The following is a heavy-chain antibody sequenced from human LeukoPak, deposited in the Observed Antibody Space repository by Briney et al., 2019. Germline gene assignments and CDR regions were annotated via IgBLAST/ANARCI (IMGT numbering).Heavy chain of an antibody. CDR1: GGSFSGYY. J-gene: IGHJ4*02. CDR2: INHSGST. V-gene: IGHV4-34*01. Sequence: PSETLSLTCAVYGGSFSGYYWSWIRQPPGKGLEWIGEINHSGSTNYNPSLKSRVTISVDTSKNQFSLKLSSVTAADTAVYYCARVGYDYVWGSRPFDYWGQGTLVTVSS. D-gene: IGHD3-16*01. CDR3: ARVGYDYVWGSRPFDY.